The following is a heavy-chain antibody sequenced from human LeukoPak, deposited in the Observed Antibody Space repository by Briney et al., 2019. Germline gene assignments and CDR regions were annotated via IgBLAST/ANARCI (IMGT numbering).Heavy chain of an antibody. CDR1: GGSISSYY. CDR3: ARQSAIFALHYYYMDV. V-gene: IGHV4-59*08. J-gene: IGHJ6*03. D-gene: IGHD3-3*01. CDR2: IYYSGST. Sequence: SGTLSLTCTVSGGSISSYYWSWIRQHPGKGLEWIGYIYYSGSTYYNPSLKSRVTISVDTSKNQFSLKLSSVTAADTAVYYCARQSAIFALHYYYMDVWGKGTTVTVSS.